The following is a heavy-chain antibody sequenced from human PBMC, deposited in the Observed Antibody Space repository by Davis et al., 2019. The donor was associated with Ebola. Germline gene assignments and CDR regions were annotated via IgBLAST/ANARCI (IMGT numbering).Heavy chain of an antibody. D-gene: IGHD3-10*01. Sequence: GGSLRLSCQGSEYTFGNYWIGWVRQMPGNGLECMGIIYPGDSDTRYNPSFQGQVTISVDKSISTAYLQWGSLKASDTAMYYCARFGGSTPLDNWGQGTLVTVSS. CDR2: IYPGDSDT. CDR1: EYTFGNYW. J-gene: IGHJ4*02. V-gene: IGHV5-51*01. CDR3: ARFGGSTPLDN.